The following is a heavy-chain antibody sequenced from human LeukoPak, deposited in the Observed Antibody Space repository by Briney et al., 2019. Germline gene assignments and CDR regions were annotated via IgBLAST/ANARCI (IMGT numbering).Heavy chain of an antibody. J-gene: IGHJ3*02. CDR1: GGSTSSGGYS. Sequence: SETLSLTCAVSGGSTSSGGYSWSWIRQPPGKGLEWIGYIYHSGSTYYNPSLKSRVTISVDRSKNQFSLKLSSVTAADTAVYYCARSGNLGFDIWGQGTMVTVSS. V-gene: IGHV4-30-2*01. CDR2: IYHSGST. D-gene: IGHD3-10*01. CDR3: ARSGNLGFDI.